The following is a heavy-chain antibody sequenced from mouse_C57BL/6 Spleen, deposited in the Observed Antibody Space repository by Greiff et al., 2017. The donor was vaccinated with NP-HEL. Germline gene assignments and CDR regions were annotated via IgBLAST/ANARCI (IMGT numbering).Heavy chain of an antibody. D-gene: IGHD2-12*01. V-gene: IGHV1-50*01. CDR1: GYTFTSYW. Sequence: QVQLQQPGAELVKPGASVKLSCKASGYTFTSYWMQWVKQRPGQGLEWIGEIDPSDSYTNYNQKFKGKATLTVDTSSSTAYMQLSSRTSEDSAVYYCARYDYWYFDVWGTGTTVTVSS. CDR2: IDPSDSYT. CDR3: ARYDYWYFDV. J-gene: IGHJ1*03.